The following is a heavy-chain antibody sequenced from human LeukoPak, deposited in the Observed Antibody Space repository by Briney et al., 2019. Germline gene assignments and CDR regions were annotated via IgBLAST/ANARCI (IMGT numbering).Heavy chain of an antibody. J-gene: IGHJ4*02. CDR2: INPSGGST. CDR1: GYTFGAYY. D-gene: IGHD1-26*01. V-gene: IGHV1-46*01. CDR3: ARGLNSGSYPAPFDY. Sequence: GASVKVSCKASGYTFGAYYMHWVRQAPGQGLEWMGIINPSGGSTSYAQKFQGRVTMTRDMSTSTVYMELSSLRSEDTAVYYCARGLNSGSYPAPFDYWGQGTLVIVSS.